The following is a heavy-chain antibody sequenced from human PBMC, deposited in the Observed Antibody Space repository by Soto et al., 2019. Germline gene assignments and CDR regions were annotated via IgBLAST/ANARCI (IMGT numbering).Heavy chain of an antibody. D-gene: IGHD6-19*01. Sequence: QVQLVESGGGVVQPGGSLRLSCAASGFTFNNYGMHWVRQAPGKGQEWVAVIWYDGINKYYTDSVKGRFTISRYNSKNTVDLQLNSRRADDPGTYYCARAGDPIEVGGTVHDGGSRACDSWGQGTLVTVSS. CDR1: GFTFNNYG. V-gene: IGHV3-33*01. CDR2: IWYDGINK. CDR3: ARAGDPIEVGGTVHDGGSRACDS. J-gene: IGHJ4*02.